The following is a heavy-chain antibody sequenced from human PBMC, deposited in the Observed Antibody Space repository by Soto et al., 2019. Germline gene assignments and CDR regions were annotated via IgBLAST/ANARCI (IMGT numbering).Heavy chain of an antibody. D-gene: IGHD3-10*01. V-gene: IGHV4-59*01. CDR3: ARDYYGSGDFDY. CDR1: GGSISSYY. Sequence: SETLSLTCTVSGGSISSYYWSWIRQPPGKGLEWIGYIYYSGSTNYNPSLKSRVTISVDTSKNQFSLKLSSVTAADTAVYYCARDYYGSGDFDYWGQGTLVTVSS. J-gene: IGHJ4*02. CDR2: IYYSGST.